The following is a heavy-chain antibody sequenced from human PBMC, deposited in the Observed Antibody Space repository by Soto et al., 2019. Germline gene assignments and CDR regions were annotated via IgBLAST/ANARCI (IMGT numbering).Heavy chain of an antibody. CDR2: INHSGST. V-gene: IGHV4-34*01. CDR1: GGSFSGYY. D-gene: IGHD3-10*01. J-gene: IGHJ6*02. CDR3: ARHPMVRGVMGMDV. Sequence: SETLSLTCAVYGGSFSGYYWSWIRQPPGKGLEWIGEINHSGSTNYNPSLKSRVTISVDTSKNQFSLKLSSVTAADTAVYYCARHPMVRGVMGMDVWGQGTTVTVSS.